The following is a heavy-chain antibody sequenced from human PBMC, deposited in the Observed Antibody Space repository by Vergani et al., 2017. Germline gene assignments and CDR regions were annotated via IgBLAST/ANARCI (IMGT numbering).Heavy chain of an antibody. CDR1: GFTFSSYA. CDR2: ISSNGGSK. V-gene: IGHV3-64D*06. D-gene: IGHD6-19*01. Sequence: EVQLVESGGGLVQPGGSLRLSCSASGFTFSSYAMHWVRQAPGKGLEYVSAISSNGGSKYYADSVKGRFTISRDNSKNTLYLQMSRLRAEDTAVYYCVKTYSSGWIDYWGQGTLVTVSS. J-gene: IGHJ4*02. CDR3: VKTYSSGWIDY.